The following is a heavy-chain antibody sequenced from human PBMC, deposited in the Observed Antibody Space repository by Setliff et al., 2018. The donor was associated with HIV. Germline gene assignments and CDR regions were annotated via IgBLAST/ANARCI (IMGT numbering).Heavy chain of an antibody. CDR3: ARSSLMNSGGLDP. V-gene: IGHV1-2*02. CDR1: EYTFTDYF. J-gene: IGHJ5*02. Sequence: ASVKVSCKGSEYTFTDYFIHWVRQAPGQGFEWMGWVDPRSGGTNYAQKFQGRVTMTRDTSISTAYMELSRLTSDDTAVYYCARSSLMNSGGLDPWGQGTLVTVSS. D-gene: IGHD6-25*01. CDR2: VDPRSGGT.